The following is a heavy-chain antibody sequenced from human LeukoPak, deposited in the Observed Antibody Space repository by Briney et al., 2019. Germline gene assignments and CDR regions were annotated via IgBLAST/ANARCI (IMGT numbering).Heavy chain of an antibody. V-gene: IGHV4-59*01. CDR3: ALYDILRQVKY. Sequence: SETLSLTCTVSGGSISSYYWSWIRQPPGKGLEWIGYIYYSGSTNYNPSLKSRVTISVDTSKNQFSLKLSSVTAADTAVYYCALYDILRQVKYWGQGTLVTVSS. CDR2: IYYSGST. CDR1: GGSISSYY. D-gene: IGHD3-22*01. J-gene: IGHJ4*02.